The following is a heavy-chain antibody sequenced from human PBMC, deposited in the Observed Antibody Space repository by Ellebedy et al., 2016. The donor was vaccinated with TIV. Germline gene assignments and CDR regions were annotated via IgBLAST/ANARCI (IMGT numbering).Heavy chain of an antibody. V-gene: IGHV1-46*01. Sequence: AASVKVSCKASGYTFITYYIHWLRQAPGQGPEWMGMINPSGGSTSYPPNFQGRVTMTRDTSTRTVYMELSSLRYEDTAWYYCARGPDFSASYDSPLPPPEYFLHWGQGTQVIVSS. CDR3: ARGPDFSASYDSPLPPPEYFLH. CDR2: INPSGGST. J-gene: IGHJ1*01. CDR1: GYTFITYY. D-gene: IGHD3-16*01.